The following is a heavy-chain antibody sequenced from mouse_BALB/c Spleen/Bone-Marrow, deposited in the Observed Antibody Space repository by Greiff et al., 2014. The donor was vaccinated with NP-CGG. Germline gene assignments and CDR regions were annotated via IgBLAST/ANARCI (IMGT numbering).Heavy chain of an antibody. Sequence: QVHVKQSGPELVRPGESVKIPCKGSGYTFTDYAMHRVKQSHAKSLEWIGVISIYYDNTNYNQKFKGKATMTVDKSSSTAYMELARLTSEDSAIYYCARSPYYGNYFDYLGQGTTLTVSS. J-gene: IGHJ2*01. V-gene: IGHV1-67*01. CDR2: ISIYYDNT. D-gene: IGHD2-10*01. CDR3: ARSPYYGNYFDY. CDR1: GYTFTDYA.